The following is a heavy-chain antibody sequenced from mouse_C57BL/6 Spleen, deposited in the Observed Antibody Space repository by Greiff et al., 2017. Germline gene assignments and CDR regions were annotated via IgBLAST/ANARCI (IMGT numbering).Heavy chain of an antibody. J-gene: IGHJ1*03. D-gene: IGHD2-4*01. V-gene: IGHV14-3*01. CDR3: ARKGEMIDWYFDV. CDR1: GFNIKNTY. Sequence: VQLQQSVAEFVRPGASVKLSCTASGFNIKNTYMHWVKQRPEQGLEWIGRIDPANGNTKSATKFQGKATITADTSSNTAYLQLSSLTSADTAIYYCARKGEMIDWYFDVWGTGTTVTVSS. CDR2: IDPANGNT.